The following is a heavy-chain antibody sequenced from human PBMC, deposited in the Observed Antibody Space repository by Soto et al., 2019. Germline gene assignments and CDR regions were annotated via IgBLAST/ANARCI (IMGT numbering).Heavy chain of an antibody. CDR3: ARDRDSSSWSGEGYFDL. D-gene: IGHD6-13*01. V-gene: IGHV3-21*01. CDR2: ISSSSSYI. CDR1: GFTFSSYS. J-gene: IGHJ2*01. Sequence: GGSLRLSCAASGFTFSSYSMNWVRQAPGKGLEWVSSISSSSSYIYYADSVKGRFTISRDNAKNSLYLQMNSLRAEDTAVYYCARDRDSSSWSGEGYFDLWGRGTLVTVSS.